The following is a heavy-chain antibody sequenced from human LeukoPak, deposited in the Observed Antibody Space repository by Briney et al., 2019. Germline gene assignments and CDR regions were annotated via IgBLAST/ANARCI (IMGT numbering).Heavy chain of an antibody. J-gene: IGHJ4*02. Sequence: GGSLRLSCSASGFSFSCYSMNWVRQAPGKGLEYVSAISSHGGSTYYADSVKGRFTISRDNSKNTLYLQMSSLRAEDTAVYYCAIAAAGTLADYWGQGTLVTVSS. CDR1: GFSFSCYS. CDR2: ISSHGGST. D-gene: IGHD6-13*01. CDR3: AIAAAGTLADY. V-gene: IGHV3-64D*09.